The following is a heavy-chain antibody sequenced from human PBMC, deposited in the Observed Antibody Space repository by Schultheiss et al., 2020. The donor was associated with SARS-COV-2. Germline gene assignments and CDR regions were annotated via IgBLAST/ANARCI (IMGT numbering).Heavy chain of an antibody. CDR1: GGSISSGGYS. CDR3: ARGRGDDGMDV. J-gene: IGHJ6*02. V-gene: IGHV4-61*08. CDR2: IYYSGST. D-gene: IGHD3-10*01. Sequence: SETLSLTCAVSGGSISSGGYSWSWIRQPPGKGLEWIGYIYYSGSTNYNPSLKSRVTISVDTSKNQFSLKLSSVTAADTAVYYCARGRGDDGMDVWGQGTTVTVSS.